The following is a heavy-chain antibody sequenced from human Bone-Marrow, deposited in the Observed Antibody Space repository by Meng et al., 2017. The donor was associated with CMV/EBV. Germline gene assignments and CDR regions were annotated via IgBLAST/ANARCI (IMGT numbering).Heavy chain of an antibody. CDR3: ALLDGFGEFTSDYYYYGMDV. V-gene: IGHV4-59*01. J-gene: IGHJ6*02. CDR2: IYYGGST. D-gene: IGHD3-10*01. CDR1: GASLSSYY. Sequence: SETLSLTCTVSGASLSSYYWSWIRQPPGKGLEWIGYIYYGGSTNYNPSLKSRVAISVDTSKNQLSLKLNSVTTADTAVYYCALLDGFGEFTSDYYYYGMDVWGQGTTVTVSS.